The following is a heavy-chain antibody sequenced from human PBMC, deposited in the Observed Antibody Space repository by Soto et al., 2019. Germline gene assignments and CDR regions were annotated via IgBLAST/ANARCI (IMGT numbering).Heavy chain of an antibody. CDR3: ARGGCSGGGNCYLNL. CDR2: ISESGDST. CDR1: GFTFSNYV. V-gene: IGHV3-64*02. D-gene: IGHD2-21*01. Sequence: GGALRLSCAASGFTFSNYVMHWVRDAPGKGLDYVSAISESGDSTYYVDSVKGRFTISRDNSKNTLYLQMTSLSAEGMAVYYCARGGCSGGGNCYLNLWGQGALVPVSS. J-gene: IGHJ4*02.